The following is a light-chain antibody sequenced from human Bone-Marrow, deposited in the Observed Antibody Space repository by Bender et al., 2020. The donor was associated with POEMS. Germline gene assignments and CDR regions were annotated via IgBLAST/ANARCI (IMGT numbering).Light chain of an antibody. CDR1: RSDVGGDNL. V-gene: IGLV2-23*02. CDR2: EVN. J-gene: IGLJ2*01. Sequence: QSALTQPASVSGSPGQSITISCTGSRSDVGGDNLVSWYQQHPGKAPQLLIYEVNKRPSGLSSRFSGSKSGNTASLTLSGLQADDEADYYCCSYAGGRTIFGGGTKLTVL. CDR3: CSYAGGRTI.